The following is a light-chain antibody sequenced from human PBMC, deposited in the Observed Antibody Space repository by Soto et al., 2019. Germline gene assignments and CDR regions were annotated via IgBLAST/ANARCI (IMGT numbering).Light chain of an antibody. J-gene: IGKJ1*01. CDR3: QQYNDWPRT. V-gene: IGKV3-15*01. CDR1: QSVSRN. CDR2: GAS. Sequence: EIVSTPSPATLSVSAGARATLSCRASQSVSRNLAWYQQKPGQAPRLLIYGASTRATGIPARFSGSGSRTEFALTISSLQSEDFAVYDCQQYNDWPRTFGQGTRVEIK.